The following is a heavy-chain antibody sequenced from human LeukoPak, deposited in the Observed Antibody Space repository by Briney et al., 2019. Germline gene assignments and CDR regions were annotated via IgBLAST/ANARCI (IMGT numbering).Heavy chain of an antibody. J-gene: IGHJ4*02. V-gene: IGHV3-23*01. Sequence: PGGSLRLSCAASGFIISSYAMSWVRQAPGKGLEWVSAIVGSGGSTNYADSVKGRFTISRDNSKNTLYLQMNSLRAEDTAVYYCAKSRGYSYGGLDYWGQGTLVTVSS. CDR1: GFIISSYA. CDR2: IVGSGGST. CDR3: AKSRGYSYGGLDY. D-gene: IGHD5-18*01.